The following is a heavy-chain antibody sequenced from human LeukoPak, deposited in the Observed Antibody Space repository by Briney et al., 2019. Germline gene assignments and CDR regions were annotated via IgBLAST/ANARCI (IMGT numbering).Heavy chain of an antibody. CDR1: GFTFNNYG. Sequence: PGGSLRLSCAASGFTFNNYGISWVRQAPGKGLEWVSAISGSSTSTYYADSVKGRFTISRDNSKSTLYLQMNSLRAEDTAVYYCAKGSIHCSSTSCPNDYWGQGTLVTVSS. CDR2: ISGSSTST. D-gene: IGHD2-2*01. V-gene: IGHV3-23*01. J-gene: IGHJ4*02. CDR3: AKGSIHCSSTSCPNDY.